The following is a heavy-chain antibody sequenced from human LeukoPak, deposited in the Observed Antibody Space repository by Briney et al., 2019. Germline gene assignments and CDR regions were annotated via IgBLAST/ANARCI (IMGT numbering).Heavy chain of an antibody. J-gene: IGHJ5*02. D-gene: IGHD1-26*01. CDR1: GFTFSSYW. CDR3: ARAPRFRLVGVPKGPFDP. V-gene: IGHV3-74*01. Sequence: GGSLRLSCAASGFTFSSYWMHWARQAPGKGLVWVSRINSDGSSTSYADSVKGRFTISRDNAKNSLYLQMNSLRAEDTAVYYCARAPRFRLVGVPKGPFDPWGQGTLVTVSS. CDR2: INSDGSST.